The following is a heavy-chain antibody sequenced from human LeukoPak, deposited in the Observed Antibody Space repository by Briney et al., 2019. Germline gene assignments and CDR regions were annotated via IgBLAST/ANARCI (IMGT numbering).Heavy chain of an antibody. Sequence: ASAKVSCKASGGTFSSYAISWVRQAPGQGLEWMGGIIPIFGTANYAQKFQGRVTITADESTSTAYMELSSLRSEDTAVYYCASRRFLASHYYYYGMDVWGQGTTVTVSS. CDR3: ASRRFLASHYYYYGMDV. J-gene: IGHJ6*02. D-gene: IGHD3-3*01. V-gene: IGHV1-69*01. CDR1: GGTFSSYA. CDR2: IIPIFGTA.